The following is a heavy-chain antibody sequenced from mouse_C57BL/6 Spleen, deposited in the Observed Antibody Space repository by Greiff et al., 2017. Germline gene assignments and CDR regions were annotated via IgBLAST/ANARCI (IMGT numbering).Heavy chain of an antibody. J-gene: IGHJ4*01. V-gene: IGHV1-53*01. CDR3: ARRDSYYCGSGYAMDY. Sequence: QVQLQQPGTELVKPGASVKLSCKASGYTFTSYWMHWVKQRPGQGLEWIGNINPSNGGTNYNEKFKSKATLTVDTSSSTAYMQLSSLTSEDSAVYYCARRDSYYCGSGYAMDYWGQGTSVTVSS. CDR2: INPSNGGT. CDR1: GYTFTSYW. D-gene: IGHD1-1*01.